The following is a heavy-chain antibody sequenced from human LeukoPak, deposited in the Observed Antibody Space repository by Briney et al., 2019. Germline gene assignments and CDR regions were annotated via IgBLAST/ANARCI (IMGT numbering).Heavy chain of an antibody. CDR1: GYTFSSYG. J-gene: IGHJ5*02. Sequence: ASVKVSCKASGYTFSSYGISWVRQAPEQGLEWMGWISGYNGNTKSAQKLQGRVTMTTDTSTSTAYMELRSLTSDDTAVYYCAKYGLAAAGTKAYWFDPWGQGTLVTVSS. V-gene: IGHV1-18*01. CDR2: ISGYNGNT. CDR3: AKYGLAAAGTKAYWFDP. D-gene: IGHD6-13*01.